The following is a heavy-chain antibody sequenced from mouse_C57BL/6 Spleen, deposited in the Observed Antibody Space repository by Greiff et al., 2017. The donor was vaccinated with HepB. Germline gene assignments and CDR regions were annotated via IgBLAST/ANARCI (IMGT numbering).Heavy chain of an antibody. D-gene: IGHD1-1*02. CDR3: ARVGSVYGWFAY. Sequence: QVQLQQPGAELVRPGTSVKLSCKASGYTFTSYWMHWVKQRPGQGLEWIGVIDPSDSYTNYNQKFKGKATLTVDTSSSTAYRQLSSLTSEDSAVYYCARVGSVYGWFAYWGQGTLVTVSA. V-gene: IGHV1-59*01. CDR1: GYTFTSYW. J-gene: IGHJ3*01. CDR2: IDPSDSYT.